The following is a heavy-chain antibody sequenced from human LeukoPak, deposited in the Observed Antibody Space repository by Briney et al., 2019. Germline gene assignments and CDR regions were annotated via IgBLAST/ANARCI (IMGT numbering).Heavy chain of an antibody. J-gene: IGHJ5*02. CDR3: ARRLTQYDCFDP. Sequence: SQTLSLTFAISGYSVSSNSVAWNWIRQSPSRGLEWLGRTYYRSTWYNDYAVSVRGRITVNPDTSKNQFSLHLNSVTPEDTAVYYCARRLTQYDCFDPWGQGILVTVSS. D-gene: IGHD2-2*01. CDR2: TYYRSTWYN. V-gene: IGHV6-1*01. CDR1: GYSVSSNSVA.